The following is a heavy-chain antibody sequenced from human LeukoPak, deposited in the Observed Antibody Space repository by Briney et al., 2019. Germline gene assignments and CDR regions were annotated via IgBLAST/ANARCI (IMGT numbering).Heavy chain of an antibody. CDR1: GGSVSSGSYY. D-gene: IGHD5-24*01. V-gene: IGHV4-61*01. CDR3: ARGHTDGHNFYYYYYGMDV. CDR2: IYYSGST. Sequence: SETLSLTCTVSGGSVSSGSYYWSWIRQPPGKGLEWIGYIYYSGSTNYNPSLKSRVTISVDTSKNQFSLKLSSVTAADTAVYYCARGHTDGHNFYYYYYGMDVWGQGTTVTVSS. J-gene: IGHJ6*02.